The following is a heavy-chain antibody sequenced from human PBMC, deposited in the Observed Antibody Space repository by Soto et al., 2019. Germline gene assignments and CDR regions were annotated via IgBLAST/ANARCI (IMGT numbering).Heavy chain of an antibody. CDR2: INAGNGNT. CDR3: AREGTRTTGWFDP. J-gene: IGHJ5*02. D-gene: IGHD1-7*01. CDR1: GYTFTSYA. V-gene: IGHV1-3*01. Sequence: ASVKVSCKASGYTFTSYAMHWVRQAPGQRLEWMGWINAGNGNTKYSQKFQGRVTITRDTSASTAYMELSSLRSEDTAVYYCAREGTRTTGWFDPWGQGTLVTVSS.